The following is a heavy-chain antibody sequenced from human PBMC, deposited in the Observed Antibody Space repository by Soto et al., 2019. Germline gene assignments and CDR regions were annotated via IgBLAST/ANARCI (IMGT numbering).Heavy chain of an antibody. D-gene: IGHD2-15*01. V-gene: IGHV3-48*02. J-gene: IGHJ4*02. CDR3: GKNLRCAIDF. CDR1: GSSLCNSG. Sequence: PGGCLRLSCAASGSSLCNSGLTGVRQAPGRGPEWVSRINDMSSAIYYADSVKGPFTFPIDNAKNSLSLQINRLRDEDTAVYYSGKNLRCAIDFWGQGTLVTVSS. CDR2: INDMSSAI.